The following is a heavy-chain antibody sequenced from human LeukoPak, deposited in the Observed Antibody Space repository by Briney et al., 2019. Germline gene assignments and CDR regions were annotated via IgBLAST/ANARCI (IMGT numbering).Heavy chain of an antibody. D-gene: IGHD3-22*01. V-gene: IGHV7-4-1*02. CDR3: VRENNYAGSGYYSYYFDY. Sequence: ASVKVSCKASGYSFINKAMNWVRQAPGQGLEWLGWIHTNTGNPTYAQGFTGRFVFSLDTSVSSAYLQISSLKADDTAVYYCVRENNYAGSGYYSYYFDYWGQGTLVTVSS. CDR2: IHTNTGNP. J-gene: IGHJ4*02. CDR1: GYSFINKA.